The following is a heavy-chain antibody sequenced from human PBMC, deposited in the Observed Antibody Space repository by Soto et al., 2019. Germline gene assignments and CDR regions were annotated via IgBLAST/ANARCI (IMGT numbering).Heavy chain of an antibody. J-gene: IGHJ5*02. D-gene: IGHD6-19*01. V-gene: IGHV4-34*01. CDR2: INHSGST. CDR3: ASGRPQWLTAWNWFDP. CDR1: GGSFSGYY. Sequence: SENRSLTCAVYGGSFSGYYWSWIRQPPGKGLEWIGEINHSGSTNYNPSLKSRVTISVDTSKNQFSLKLSSVTAADTAVYYCASGRPQWLTAWNWFDPWGQGTLVT.